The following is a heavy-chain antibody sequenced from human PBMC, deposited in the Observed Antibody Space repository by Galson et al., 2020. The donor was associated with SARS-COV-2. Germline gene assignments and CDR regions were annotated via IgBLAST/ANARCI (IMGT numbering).Heavy chain of an antibody. J-gene: IGHJ5*02. Sequence: SETLSLTCTVSGGSISSYYWSWIRQPAEKGLEGIGRIYTSGSTNYNPSLKSRVTMSVDTSKNQFSLKLSSVTAADTAVYYCARVVDYYDSSGVRWFDTWGRGTLVTFSS. CDR2: IYTSGST. V-gene: IGHV4-4*07. CDR1: GGSISSYY. CDR3: ARVVDYYDSSGVRWFDT. D-gene: IGHD3-22*01.